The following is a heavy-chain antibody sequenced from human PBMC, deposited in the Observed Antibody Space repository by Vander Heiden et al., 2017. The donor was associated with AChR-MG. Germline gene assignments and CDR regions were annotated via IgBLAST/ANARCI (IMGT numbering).Heavy chain of an antibody. CDR2: ISSSGQSQ. D-gene: IGHD1-26*01. CDR1: GFTFNALP. J-gene: IGHJ4*02. CDR3: ATWSSVGVTRPLDY. V-gene: IGHV3-30*19. Sequence: QVRLVESGGGVVQPGRSLRLSCTTSGFTFNALPMYWVRQSPERGLELLAFISSSGQSQAYADSVRGRFTISRDNSKNTLFLQMEDLRNEDTAVYYCATWSSVGVTRPLDYWGQGTRVTVSS.